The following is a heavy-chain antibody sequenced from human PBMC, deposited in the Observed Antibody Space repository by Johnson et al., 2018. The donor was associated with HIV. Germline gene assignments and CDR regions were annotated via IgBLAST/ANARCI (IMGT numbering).Heavy chain of an antibody. CDR2: IRHDGSNK. CDR3: AKSYYEEERPMGVDAFDI. Sequence: QVQLVESGGGVVQPGGSLRLSCAVFGFTFSSYGMHWVRQAPGKGLEWVAFIRHDGSNKYYADSVKGRFTISRDNSKNTLYLQMNSLRAEDTAVYYCAKSYYEEERPMGVDAFDIWGQGTMVTVSS. J-gene: IGHJ3*02. CDR1: GFTFSSYG. V-gene: IGHV3-30*02. D-gene: IGHD1-26*01.